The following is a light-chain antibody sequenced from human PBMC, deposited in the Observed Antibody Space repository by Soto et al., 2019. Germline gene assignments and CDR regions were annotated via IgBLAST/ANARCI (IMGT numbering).Light chain of an antibody. Sequence: EIVLTQSPGTLPLSPGERATLSCRASQSVSSNYLVWYQQKPGQAPRPLIYGASSMATGIPGRFSGSGSGTDFTLTISRLEPEDFAVYYCQQYANSPFTFGQGTKLEIK. J-gene: IGKJ2*01. CDR3: QQYANSPFT. V-gene: IGKV3-20*01. CDR2: GAS. CDR1: QSVSSNY.